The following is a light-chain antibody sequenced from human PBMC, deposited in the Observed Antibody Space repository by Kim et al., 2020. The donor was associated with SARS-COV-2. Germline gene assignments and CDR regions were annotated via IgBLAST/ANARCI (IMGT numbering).Light chain of an antibody. CDR2: EDD. CDR1: SGSIDDNY. V-gene: IGLV6-57*03. CDR3: QSYNRDNVI. J-gene: IGLJ2*01. Sequence: GKTVTISCTRSSGSIDDNYVQWYQQRPGGVPTTVIYEDDQRHSGVSDRFSGSIDNSSNSASLTISGLRTEDEADYYCQSYNRDNVIFGGGTQLTVL.